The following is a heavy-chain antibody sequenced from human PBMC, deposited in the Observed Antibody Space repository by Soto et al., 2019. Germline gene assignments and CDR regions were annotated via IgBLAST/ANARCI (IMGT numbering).Heavy chain of an antibody. CDR1: RVAFSNFI. CDR3: AKVRYSSPMGYYYGMDV. J-gene: IGHJ6*02. Sequence: QAQLEQSGGEVKKPGSSVKVSCKASRVAFSNFIVTWVRQAPGLGLEWVGGIIPICGTANYAQKFQGRVTITADESTSTSYMEVNNLRSEDTAGYYCAKVRYSSPMGYYYGMDVWGQGTTVTVSS. D-gene: IGHD6-19*01. CDR2: IIPICGTA. V-gene: IGHV1-69*01.